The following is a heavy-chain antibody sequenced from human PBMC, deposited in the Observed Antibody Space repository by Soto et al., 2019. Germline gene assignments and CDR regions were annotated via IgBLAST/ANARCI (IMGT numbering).Heavy chain of an antibody. Sequence: GGSLRLSCAASGFTFSNAWMSWVRQAPGKGLEWVGHIKSKTDGGTTDYAAPVKGRFTISRDDSKNTLYLQMNSLKTEDTAVYYCTTASSYTVTTYDAFDIWGQGTMVTVSS. CDR3: TTASSYTVTTYDAFDI. V-gene: IGHV3-15*01. D-gene: IGHD4-17*01. CDR1: GFTFSNAW. CDR2: IKSKTDGGTT. J-gene: IGHJ3*02.